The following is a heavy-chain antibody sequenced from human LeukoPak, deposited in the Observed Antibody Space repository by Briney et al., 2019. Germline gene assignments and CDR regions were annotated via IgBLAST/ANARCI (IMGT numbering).Heavy chain of an antibody. CDR3: ARDPGIYCSSTSCQTNYYYYYMDV. CDR2: INPNSGGT. Sequence: ASVKVSCKASGYTFTGYYMHWVRPAPGQGREWMGWINPNSGGTNYAQKLRGGVTMTRDTSISTAYMELSRLRSDDTAVYYCARDPGIYCSSTSCQTNYYYYYMDVWGKGTTVTVSS. CDR1: GYTFTGYY. J-gene: IGHJ6*03. V-gene: IGHV1-2*02. D-gene: IGHD2-2*01.